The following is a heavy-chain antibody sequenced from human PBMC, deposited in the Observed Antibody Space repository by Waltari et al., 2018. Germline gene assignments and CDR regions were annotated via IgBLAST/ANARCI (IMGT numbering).Heavy chain of an antibody. D-gene: IGHD6-6*01. Sequence: QVQLQESGPGLVKPSETLSLTCDVSGYSISSGYYWGWIRQPPGKGLEWIGSIYHSGSTYQNPSLKSRLTISLATSKNQFSLKLSSVTAADTAVFYCARHPEQLVGYWYFDLWGRGTLVTVSS. CDR2: IYHSGST. CDR1: GYSISSGYY. V-gene: IGHV4-38-2*01. CDR3: ARHPEQLVGYWYFDL. J-gene: IGHJ2*01.